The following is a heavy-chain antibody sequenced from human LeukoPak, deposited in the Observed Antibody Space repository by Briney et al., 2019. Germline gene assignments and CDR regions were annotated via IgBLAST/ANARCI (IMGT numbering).Heavy chain of an antibody. CDR1: GYTFTSYY. D-gene: IGHD2-2*01. V-gene: IGHV1-46*01. CDR3: ARDLTRLGYCSSTSCHAGGY. J-gene: IGHJ4*02. CDR2: INPSGGST. Sequence: ASVKVSCKASGYTFTSYYMHWVRHAPGQGLEWMGIINPSGGSTSYAQKFQGRVTMTRDTSTSTVYMELSSLRSEDTAVYYCARDLTRLGYCSSTSCHAGGYWGQGTLVTVSS.